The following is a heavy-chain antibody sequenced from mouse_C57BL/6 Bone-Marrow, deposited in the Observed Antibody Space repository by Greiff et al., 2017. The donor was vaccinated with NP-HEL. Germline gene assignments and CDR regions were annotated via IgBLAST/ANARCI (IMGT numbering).Heavy chain of an antibody. CDR3: TRHYSNYEGY. D-gene: IGHD2-5*01. CDR1: GYTFTDYE. CDR2: IDPETGGT. V-gene: IGHV1-15*01. J-gene: IGHJ2*01. Sequence: VQLQQSGAELVRPGASVTLSCKASGYTFTDYEMHWVKQTPVHGLEWIGAIDPETGGTAYNQKFKGKAILTADKSSSTAYMELRSLTSEDSAVYYCTRHYSNYEGYWGQGTTLTVSS.